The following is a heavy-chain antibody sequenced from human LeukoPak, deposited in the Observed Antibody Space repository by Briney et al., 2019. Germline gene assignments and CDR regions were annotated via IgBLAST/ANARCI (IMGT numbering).Heavy chain of an antibody. J-gene: IGHJ3*02. CDR1: GFTLSDYY. CDR3: ARAPTGDDAFDI. V-gene: IGHV3-11*04. Sequence: PGGSLRLSCAASGFTLSDYYMSWIRQAPGKGLEWVSYISSSCSNIYYADSVKVRFSISRDNDKNSLYLQMNSLRAEDTAVYYCARAPTGDDAFDIWGQGTMVTVSS. CDR2: ISSSCSNI. D-gene: IGHD7-27*01.